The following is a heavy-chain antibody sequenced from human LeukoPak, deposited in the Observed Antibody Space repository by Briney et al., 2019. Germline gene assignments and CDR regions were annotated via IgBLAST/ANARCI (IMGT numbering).Heavy chain of an antibody. CDR2: IIPIFGTA. CDR1: GGTFSSYA. CDR3: ARPMNYDILTGSLHGFEGGDYFDY. Sequence: EASVKVSCKASGGTFSSYAISWVRQAPGQGLEWMGGIIPIFGTANYAQKFQGRVTITTDESTSTAYMELSSLRSEDTAVYYCARPMNYDILTGSLHGFEGGDYFDYWGQGTLVTVSS. J-gene: IGHJ4*02. V-gene: IGHV1-69*05. D-gene: IGHD3-9*01.